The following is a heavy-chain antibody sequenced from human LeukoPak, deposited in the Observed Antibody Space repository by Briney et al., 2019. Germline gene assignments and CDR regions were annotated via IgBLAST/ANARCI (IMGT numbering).Heavy chain of an antibody. D-gene: IGHD6-19*01. Sequence: SETLSLTCTVSGGSISSSSYYWGWIRQPPGKGLEWIGSIYYSGSTYYNPSLKSRVTISVDTSKNQFSLKLSSVTAADTAVYYCAREVQREAAAAPWVIAVAGNPLGPFDYWGQGTLVTVSS. J-gene: IGHJ4*02. CDR1: GGSISSSSYY. CDR3: AREVQREAAAAPWVIAVAGNPLGPFDY. V-gene: IGHV4-39*07. CDR2: IYYSGST.